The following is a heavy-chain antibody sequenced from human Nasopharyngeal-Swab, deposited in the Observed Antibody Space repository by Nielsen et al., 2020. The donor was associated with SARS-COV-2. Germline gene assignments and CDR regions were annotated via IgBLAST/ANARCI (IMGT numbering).Heavy chain of an antibody. J-gene: IGHJ5*02. D-gene: IGHD3-16*01. V-gene: IGHV1-24*01. CDR2: FDHEDGET. CDR3: ATMTGVYDYVWGPRGWFDP. CDR1: GYTLTELS. Sequence: ASVKVSCKVSGYTLTELSMHWVRQAPGKGLEWMGGFDHEDGETIYAQKFQGRVTMTEDTSTDTAYMELSSLRSEDTAVYYCATMTGVYDYVWGPRGWFDPWGQGTLATVSS.